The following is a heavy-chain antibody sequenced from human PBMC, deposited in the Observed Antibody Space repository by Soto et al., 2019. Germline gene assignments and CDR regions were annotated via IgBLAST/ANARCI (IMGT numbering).Heavy chain of an antibody. J-gene: IGHJ3*01. CDR2: IGEDGGIS. Sequence: EVQLVESGGGLVQPGGSLRLSCAGSGLNFKDYWMTWVRQAPGKGLEWLANIGEDGGISNYVDSVKGRFTISRDNVKNSLDLQINSLRAEDTAVYYCARDRNYHLSGYYDAFDVWGQGTVVTVSS. D-gene: IGHD3-9*01. CDR1: GLNFKDYW. CDR3: ARDRNYHLSGYYDAFDV. V-gene: IGHV3-7*01.